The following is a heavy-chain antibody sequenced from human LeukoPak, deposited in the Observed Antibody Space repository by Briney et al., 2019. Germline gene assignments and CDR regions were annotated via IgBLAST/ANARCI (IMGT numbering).Heavy chain of an antibody. Sequence: SETLSLTGTVSGGSISGYYWSWIRQPPGEGLEWIGYIHYSGPTNSNPSLTSRLTTSVDTSKNQFSLKLTSVTAADTAVYYCARHVNSLGAIDIWGQGTMVTVSS. CDR2: IHYSGPT. CDR1: GGSISGYY. D-gene: IGHD2-21*01. V-gene: IGHV4-59*08. CDR3: ARHVNSLGAIDI. J-gene: IGHJ3*02.